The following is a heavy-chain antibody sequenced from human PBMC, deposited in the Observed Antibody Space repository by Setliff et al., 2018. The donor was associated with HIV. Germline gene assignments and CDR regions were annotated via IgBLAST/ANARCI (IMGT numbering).Heavy chain of an antibody. D-gene: IGHD2-2*01. V-gene: IGHV4-4*08. CDR1: GGSISSYY. CDR3: VRAGYCSSASCYFSGWFDP. J-gene: IGHJ5*02. Sequence: KPSETLSLTCTVSGGSISSYYWSWIRQPPGKGLEWIGYIYTSGSINYNPSLKSRVTISVDTSKNQFSLKLSSVTAADTAVYYCVRAGYCSSASCYFSGWFDPWGQGTLVTVSS. CDR2: IYTSGSI.